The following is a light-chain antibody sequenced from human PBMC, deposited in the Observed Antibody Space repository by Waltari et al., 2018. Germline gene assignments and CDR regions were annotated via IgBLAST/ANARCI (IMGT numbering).Light chain of an antibody. CDR1: SRDVGGYNY. V-gene: IGLV2-14*03. Sequence: QSALTQPASVSGSPGQSITISCTGTSRDVGGYNYVSWYQQHPGKAPKVMIYDVSRRPSGVSYRFTGSKSGNTASLTISGLQAEDEADYYCSSYTTSSTLVFGGGTKLTVL. J-gene: IGLJ3*02. CDR3: SSYTTSSTLV. CDR2: DVS.